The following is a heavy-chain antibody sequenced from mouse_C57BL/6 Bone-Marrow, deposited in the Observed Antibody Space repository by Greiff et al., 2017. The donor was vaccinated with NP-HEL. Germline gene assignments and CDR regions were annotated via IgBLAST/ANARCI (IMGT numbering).Heavy chain of an antibody. J-gene: IGHJ3*01. V-gene: IGHV1-22*01. Sequence: DVQLQESGPELVKPGASVKMSCKASGYTFTDYNMHWVKQSHGKSLEWIGYINPNNGGTSYNQKFKGKATLTVNKSSSTAYMELRSLTSEDSAVYYCARGRLRRPWFAYWGQGTLVTVSA. CDR1: GYTFTDYN. CDR2: INPNNGGT. D-gene: IGHD2-4*01. CDR3: ARGRLRRPWFAY.